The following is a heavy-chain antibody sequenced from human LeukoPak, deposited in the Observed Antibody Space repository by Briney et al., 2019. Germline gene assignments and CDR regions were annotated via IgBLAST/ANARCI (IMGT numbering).Heavy chain of an antibody. CDR1: GGTFSSYA. V-gene: IGHV1-69*04. J-gene: IGHJ4*02. CDR2: IIPILGIA. D-gene: IGHD5-12*01. CDR3: AREGVATIIFY. Sequence: ASVKVSCKASGGTFSSYAISWVRHAPGQGLEWMGRIIPILGIANYAQKFQGRVTITADKSTSTAYMELSSLRSEDTAVYYCAREGVATIIFYWGQGTLVTVSS.